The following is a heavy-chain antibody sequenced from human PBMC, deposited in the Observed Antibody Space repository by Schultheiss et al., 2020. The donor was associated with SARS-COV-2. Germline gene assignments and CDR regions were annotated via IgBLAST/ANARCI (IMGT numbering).Heavy chain of an antibody. Sequence: SETLSLTCTVSGGSVSSGSYYWSWIRQPPGKGLEWIGYIYYSGSTNYNPSLKSRVTISVDKSKNQFSLKLSSVTAADTAVYYCARGGELEWIPNWFDPWGQGTLVTVSS. D-gene: IGHD5-18*01. CDR2: IYYSGST. J-gene: IGHJ5*02. CDR3: ARGGELEWIPNWFDP. CDR1: GGSVSSGSYY. V-gene: IGHV4-61*01.